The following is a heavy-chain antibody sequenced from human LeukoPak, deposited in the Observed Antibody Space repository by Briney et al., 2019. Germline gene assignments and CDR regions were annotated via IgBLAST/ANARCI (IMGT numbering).Heavy chain of an antibody. CDR1: GFTFSSYG. D-gene: IGHD1-26*01. CDR3: AKDGTKWGYFDY. Sequence: PGGSLRLSCAASGFTFSSYGMHWVRQAPGKGLEWVAVISYDGSNKYYADSVKGRFTISRDNSKNTLYLQMNSLRAEDTAVYYCAKDGTKWGYFDYWGQGTLVTVSS. V-gene: IGHV3-30*18. J-gene: IGHJ4*02. CDR2: ISYDGSNK.